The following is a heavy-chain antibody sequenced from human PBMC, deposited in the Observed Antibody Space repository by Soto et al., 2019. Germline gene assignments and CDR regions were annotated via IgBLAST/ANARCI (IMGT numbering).Heavy chain of an antibody. J-gene: IGHJ4*02. D-gene: IGHD3-3*01. CDR2: ISGSGGST. CDR3: AKDSPYDFWSGYLLDY. Sequence: GGSLRLSCAASGFTFSSYAMSWVRQAPGKGLEWVSAISGSGGSTYYADSVKGRFTISRDNSKNTLYLQMNSLRAEDTAVYYCAKDSPYDFWSGYLLDYWGQGTLVTVSS. CDR1: GFTFSSYA. V-gene: IGHV3-23*01.